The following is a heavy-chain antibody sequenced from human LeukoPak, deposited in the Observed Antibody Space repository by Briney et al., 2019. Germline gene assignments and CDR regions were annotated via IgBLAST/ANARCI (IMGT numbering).Heavy chain of an antibody. CDR1: GGSISTTIYY. CDR2: IYYSGNT. Sequence: SETLSLTCSVSGGSISTTIYYWGWIRQPPGKGLEWIGSIYYSGNTYYNPSLKSGDTMSVDTSKNQFSLKLSSVTAGDTAVYYCVEMSTRWYFDHWGQGTLASVSS. CDR3: VEMSTRWYFDH. V-gene: IGHV4-39*01. D-gene: IGHD5-24*01. J-gene: IGHJ4*02.